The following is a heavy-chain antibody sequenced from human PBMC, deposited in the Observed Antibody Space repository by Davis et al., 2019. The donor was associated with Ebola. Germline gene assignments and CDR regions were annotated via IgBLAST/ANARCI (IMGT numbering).Heavy chain of an antibody. CDR1: GGSFSGYY. Sequence: PSETLSLTCAVYGGSFSGYYWSWIRQPPGKGLEWIGEINRSGSTNYNPSLKSRVTISVDTSKNQFSLKLSSVTAADTAVYYCARGDYYYYGMDVWGQGTTVTVSS. V-gene: IGHV4-34*01. J-gene: IGHJ6*02. CDR2: INRSGST. CDR3: ARGDYYYYGMDV.